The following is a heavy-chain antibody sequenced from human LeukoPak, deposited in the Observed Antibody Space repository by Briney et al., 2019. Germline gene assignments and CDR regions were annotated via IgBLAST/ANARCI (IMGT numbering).Heavy chain of an antibody. J-gene: IGHJ3*02. D-gene: IGHD3-22*01. Sequence: GASVKVSCKASGYTFTSYGISWVRQAPGQGLEWMGWINPNSGGTNYAQKFQGRVTMTRDTSISTAYMELSRLRSDDTAVYYCARDRGSGYEPDAFDIWGQGTMVTVSS. V-gene: IGHV1-2*02. CDR1: GYTFTSYG. CDR2: INPNSGGT. CDR3: ARDRGSGYEPDAFDI.